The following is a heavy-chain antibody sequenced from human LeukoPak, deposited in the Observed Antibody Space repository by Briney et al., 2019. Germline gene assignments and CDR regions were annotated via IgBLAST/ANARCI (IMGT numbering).Heavy chain of an antibody. Sequence: GGSLRLSCAASGFTFSSYAMHWVRQAPGKGLEWVAVISYDGSNKYYADSVKGRFTIPRDNSKNTLYLQMNSLRAEDTAVYYCARNWNNDYWGQGTLVTVSS. CDR2: ISYDGSNK. CDR3: ARNWNNDY. J-gene: IGHJ4*02. V-gene: IGHV3-30-3*01. D-gene: IGHD1-1*01. CDR1: GFTFSSYA.